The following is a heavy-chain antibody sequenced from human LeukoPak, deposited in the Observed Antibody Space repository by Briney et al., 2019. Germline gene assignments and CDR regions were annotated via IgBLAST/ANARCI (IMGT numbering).Heavy chain of an antibody. CDR2: ISWNSGSI. CDR1: GFTFDDYA. V-gene: IGHV3-9*01. CDR3: AKDQADYYDSSGPKGAFDI. D-gene: IGHD3-22*01. Sequence: PGGSLRLSCAASGFTFDDYAMHWVRQAPGKGLEWVSGISWNSGSIGYADSVKGRFTISRDNAENSLYLQMNSLRAEDTALYYCAKDQADYYDSSGPKGAFDIWGQGTMVTVSS. J-gene: IGHJ3*02.